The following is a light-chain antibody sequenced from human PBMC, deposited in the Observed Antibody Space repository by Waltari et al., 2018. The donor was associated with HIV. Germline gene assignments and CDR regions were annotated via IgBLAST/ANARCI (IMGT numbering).Light chain of an antibody. V-gene: IGLV1-44*01. CDR3: AAWDDSLNGHYV. CDR2: SNN. CDR1: SSNIGSNT. J-gene: IGLJ1*01. Sequence: QSVLTQPPSASGTPGQRVPISCSGSSSNIGSNTVTWYQQLPGTAPKLLIYSNNQRPSGVPDRFSGSKSGTSASLAISGLQSEDEADYYCAAWDDSLNGHYVFGTGTKVTVL.